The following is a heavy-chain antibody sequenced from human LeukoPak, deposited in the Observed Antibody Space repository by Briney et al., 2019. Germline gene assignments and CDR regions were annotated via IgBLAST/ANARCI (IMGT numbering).Heavy chain of an antibody. CDR2: ISSNGGST. D-gene: IGHD2-2*01. V-gene: IGHV3-64D*06. CDR1: GFTFSSYA. J-gene: IGHJ4*02. Sequence: GGSLRLSCSASGFTFSSYAMHWVRQAPGKGLEYVSAISSNGGSTYYADSVKDRFTISRDNSKNTLYLQMSSLRAEDTAVYYCVKSSSVVVPAAPPFDYWGQGTLVTVSS. CDR3: VKSSSVVVPAAPPFDY.